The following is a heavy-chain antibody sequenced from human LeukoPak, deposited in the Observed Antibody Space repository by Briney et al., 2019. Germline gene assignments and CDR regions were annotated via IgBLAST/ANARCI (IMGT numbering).Heavy chain of an antibody. J-gene: IGHJ4*02. Sequence: PSETLSLTCAVYGGSFSGYYWSWIRQPPGKGLEWIGEINHSGSTNYNPSLKSRVTISVDTSKNQFSLKLSSVTAADTAVYYCARGKHYDYVWGSYRYTYYFDYWGQGTLVTVSS. CDR1: GGSFSGYY. CDR2: INHSGST. V-gene: IGHV4-34*01. CDR3: ARGKHYDYVWGSYRYTYYFDY. D-gene: IGHD3-16*02.